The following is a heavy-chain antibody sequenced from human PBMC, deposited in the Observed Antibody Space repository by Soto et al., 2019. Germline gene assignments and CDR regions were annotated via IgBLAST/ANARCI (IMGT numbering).Heavy chain of an antibody. Sequence: GGSLRLSCVASGYIFGNHGMHWVRQAPGKGLEWVAVVWSHGTDQYYGDSVKGRFTVSKDDSTKTVYLRMNSLRAEDTAIYYCGKDISSGSIDYWGQGTLVTVSS. CDR3: GKDISSGSIDY. CDR2: VWSHGTDQ. J-gene: IGHJ4*02. CDR1: GYIFGNHG. V-gene: IGHV3-33*06. D-gene: IGHD1-1*01.